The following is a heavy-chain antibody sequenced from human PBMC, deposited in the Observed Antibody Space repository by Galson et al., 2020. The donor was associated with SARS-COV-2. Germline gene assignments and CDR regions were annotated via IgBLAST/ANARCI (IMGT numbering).Heavy chain of an antibody. CDR1: GFSLSSYS. CDR2: VSSTGDTI. Sequence: GGSLRLSCAASGFSLSSYSMNWVRQAPGKGLEWVSYVSSTGDTIYYADSVKGRSTISRDTAKNSLFLEMNSVRDGDTAVYYCARCRHSSSSLDYYYYYGMDVWGQGPRSPSP. D-gene: IGHD6-6*01. V-gene: IGHV3-48*02. CDR3: ARCRHSSSSLDYYYYYGMDV. J-gene: IGHJ6*02.